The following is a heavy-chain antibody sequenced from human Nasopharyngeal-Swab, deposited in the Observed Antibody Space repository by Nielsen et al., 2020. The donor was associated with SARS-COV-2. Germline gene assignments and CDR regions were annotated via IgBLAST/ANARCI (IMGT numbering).Heavy chain of an antibody. J-gene: IGHJ6*02. CDR1: GYTITGYY. CDR2: INPNSGGT. CDR3: ASSITMVRGVPKPSYGMDV. V-gene: IGHV1-2*06. Sequence: ASVKVSCKASGYTITGYYMHWVRQAPGQGLEWMGRINPNSGGTNYAQKFQGRVTMTRDTSISTAYMELSRLRSDDTAVYYCASSITMVRGVPKPSYGMDVWGQGTTVTVSS. D-gene: IGHD3-10*01.